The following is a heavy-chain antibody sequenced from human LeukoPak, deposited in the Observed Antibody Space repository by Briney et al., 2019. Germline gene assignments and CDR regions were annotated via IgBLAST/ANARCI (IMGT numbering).Heavy chain of an antibody. CDR3: AKAGFVGTNDFDY. Sequence: GGSLRLSCAASGFTFSSYGMHWVRQAPGKGLEWVAVIWYDGSSKYYADSVKGRFTISRDNSKNTLCLQMNSLRAEDTAIYYCAKAGFVGTNDFDYWGQGTLVTVSS. J-gene: IGHJ4*02. CDR2: IWYDGSSK. D-gene: IGHD1-26*01. CDR1: GFTFSSYG. V-gene: IGHV3-33*06.